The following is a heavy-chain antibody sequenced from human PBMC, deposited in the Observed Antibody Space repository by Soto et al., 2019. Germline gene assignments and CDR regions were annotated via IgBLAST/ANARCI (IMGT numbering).Heavy chain of an antibody. V-gene: IGHV1-18*01. CDR1: GYTFTSCG. J-gene: IGHJ5*02. D-gene: IGHD2-15*01. CDR2: ISAYNGNT. CDR3: ARGYCSGGSCNNWFDP. Sequence: ASVKVSCKASGYTFTSCGISWVRQAPGQGLEWMGWISAYNGNTNYAQKLQGRVTMTTDTSTSTAYMELRSLRSDDTAVYYCARGYCSGGSCNNWFDPWGQGTLVTVS.